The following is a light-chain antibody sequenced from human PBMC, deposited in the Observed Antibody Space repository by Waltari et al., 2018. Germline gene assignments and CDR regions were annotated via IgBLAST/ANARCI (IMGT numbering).Light chain of an antibody. CDR1: TGPVASGHY. Sequence: QTVVTQEPSLTVSPGGTVTLTCTSSTGPVASGHYPSWFQQMPGQAPRALIFSSTIKYSWTPARFSGSLIGGKAALTLSSVQPEDEADYYCLLHFGGDQLVFGGGTRLTVL. CDR3: LLHFGGDQLV. V-gene: IGLV7-43*01. J-gene: IGLJ3*02. CDR2: SST.